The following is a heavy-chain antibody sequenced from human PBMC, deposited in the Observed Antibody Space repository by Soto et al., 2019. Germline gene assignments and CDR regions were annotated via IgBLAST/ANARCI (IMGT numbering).Heavy chain of an antibody. CDR1: GDSIRSYY. V-gene: IGHV4-59*01. D-gene: IGHD5-18*01. J-gene: IGHJ4*02. CDR3: ARGAADTAMVDS. Sequence: SETLSLTCTVSGDSIRSYYWTWIRQPPGKGLEWLGYIFYSGSTFYNPSLKSRVTISIHTSKSQFSLQLTSVTAADTAVYYCARGAADTAMVDSWGQGTLVTVSS. CDR2: IFYSGST.